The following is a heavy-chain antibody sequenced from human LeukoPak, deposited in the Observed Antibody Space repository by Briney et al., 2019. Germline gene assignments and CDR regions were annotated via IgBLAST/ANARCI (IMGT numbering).Heavy chain of an antibody. CDR2: ISSSSSYI. CDR3: ARARPTRTYYYGSGSYYPFDY. Sequence: GGSLRLSCAASGFTVSSNYMSWVRQAPGKGLEWVSSISSSSSYIYYADSVKGRFTISRDNAKNSLYLQMNSLRAEDTAVYYCARARPTRTYYYGSGSYYPFDYWGQGTLVTVSS. V-gene: IGHV3-21*01. D-gene: IGHD3-10*01. J-gene: IGHJ4*02. CDR1: GFTVSSNY.